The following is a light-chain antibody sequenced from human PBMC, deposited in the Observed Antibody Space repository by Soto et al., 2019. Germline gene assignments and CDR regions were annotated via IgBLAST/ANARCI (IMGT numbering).Light chain of an antibody. CDR3: MQALQART. J-gene: IGKJ1*01. CDR2: LGS. Sequence: DIVITQSPLSLPVTPGEPASISCRSSHSLLHSDGYNYLDWYLQKPGQSPHLLIYLGSNRASGVPDRLSGSGSGTDSTLKISRVEAEDVWIYYCMQALQARTFGQGTKVDIK. CDR1: HSLLHSDGYNY. V-gene: IGKV2-28*01.